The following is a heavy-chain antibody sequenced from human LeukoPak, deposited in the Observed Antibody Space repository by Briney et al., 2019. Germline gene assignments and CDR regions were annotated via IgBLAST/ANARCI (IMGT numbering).Heavy chain of an antibody. Sequence: SETLSLTCTVSGGSISSSSYYWGWIRQPPGKGLEWIGYIYYSGSSYYNPSLRSRVTISVDTSKNHFSLKLSSVTAADTAVYYCARNRDGYNSFDYWGQGTLATVSS. CDR2: IYYSGSS. CDR1: GGSISSSSYY. D-gene: IGHD5-24*01. CDR3: ARNRDGYNSFDY. V-gene: IGHV4-31*03. J-gene: IGHJ4*02.